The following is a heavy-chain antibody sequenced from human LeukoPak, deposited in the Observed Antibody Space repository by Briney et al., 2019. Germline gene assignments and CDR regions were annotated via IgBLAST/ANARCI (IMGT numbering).Heavy chain of an antibody. CDR2: IYYSGST. CDR1: GGSISSSSHY. V-gene: IGHV4-39*01. D-gene: IGHD6-6*01. J-gene: IGHJ4*02. Sequence: SETLSLTCTVSGGSISSSSHYWGWIRQPPGKGLEWIGSIYYSGSTYYNPSLESRVTISVDTSKNQFSLKVSSVTAADTAVYYCARRGASSSEEYWGQGTLVIVSS. CDR3: ARRGASSSEEY.